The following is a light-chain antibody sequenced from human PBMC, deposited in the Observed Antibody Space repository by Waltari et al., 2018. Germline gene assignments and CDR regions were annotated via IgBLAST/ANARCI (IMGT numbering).Light chain of an antibody. Sequence: DIQMTQSPSSLSASVGDRVTISCRASQGIRSYVAWYQQKPGKAPKLLIYVASTLLSGVPSRFSGSGAGTDFSLTINSLQPEDVGTYYCQSSDTAPPTFGGGTKVEIK. CDR2: VAS. CDR3: QSSDTAPPT. J-gene: IGKJ4*01. V-gene: IGKV1-27*01. CDR1: QGIRSY.